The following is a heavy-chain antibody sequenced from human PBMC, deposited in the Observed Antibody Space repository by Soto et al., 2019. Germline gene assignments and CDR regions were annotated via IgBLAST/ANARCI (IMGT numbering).Heavy chain of an antibody. CDR2: IKHSGSI. CDR3: ARTSAAGKYYYCMDV. V-gene: IGHV4-34*01. CDR1: GRSFSGYY. Sequence: SKKLSLKCALNGRSFSGYYWSSIRPPTGKGLEWIGEIKHSGSINYNPSLKSRVTISVDTSKNQFSLKLSSVTAADTAIYYCARTSAAGKYYYCMDVWGQGTTVTVSS. J-gene: IGHJ6*02. D-gene: IGHD6-13*01.